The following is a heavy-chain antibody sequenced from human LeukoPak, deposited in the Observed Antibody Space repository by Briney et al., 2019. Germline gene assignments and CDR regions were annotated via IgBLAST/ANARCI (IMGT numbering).Heavy chain of an antibody. J-gene: IGHJ4*02. CDR1: GGTFSSYA. D-gene: IGHD6-19*01. V-gene: IGHV1-69*13. CDR3: ATTVTTSGYSSGWRVDY. Sequence: SVKVSCKASGGTFSSYAISWVRQAPGQGLEWMGGIIPIFGTANYAQKFQGRATITADESTSTAYMELSSLRSEDTAVYYCATTVTTSGYSSGWRVDYWGQGTLVTVSS. CDR2: IIPIFGTA.